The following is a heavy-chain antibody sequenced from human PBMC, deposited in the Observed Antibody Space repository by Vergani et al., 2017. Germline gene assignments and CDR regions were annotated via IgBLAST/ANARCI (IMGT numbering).Heavy chain of an antibody. Sequence: EVQLLESGGGLVQPGGSLRLSCAASGFTFTSHAMNWVRQAPGKGLEWVSGIPGSGSGPYYADSVKGRFTISRDNSKNTVDLQMNSLRAEDTAVYYCAKVGRSEVAGTFGAFDIWGQGTMVTVSS. J-gene: IGHJ3*02. CDR2: IPGSGSGP. CDR3: AKVGRSEVAGTFGAFDI. CDR1: GFTFTSHA. D-gene: IGHD6-19*01. V-gene: IGHV3-23*01.